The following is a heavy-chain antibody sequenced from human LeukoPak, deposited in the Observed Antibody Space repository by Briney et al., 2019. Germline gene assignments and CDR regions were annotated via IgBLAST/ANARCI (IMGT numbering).Heavy chain of an antibody. CDR2: IYTSGST. Sequence: PSETLSLICTVSGGSISSYYWSWIRQPAGKGLEWIGRIYTSGSTNYNPSLKSRVTMSVDTSKNQFSLKLSSVTAADTAVYYCARGAGILTGYSPPRWFDPWGQGTLVTVSS. V-gene: IGHV4-4*07. J-gene: IGHJ5*02. CDR3: ARGAGILTGYSPPRWFDP. CDR1: GGSISSYY. D-gene: IGHD3-9*01.